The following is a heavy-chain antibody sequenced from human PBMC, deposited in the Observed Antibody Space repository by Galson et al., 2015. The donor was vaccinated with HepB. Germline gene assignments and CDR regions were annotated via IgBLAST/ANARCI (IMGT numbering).Heavy chain of an antibody. CDR2: FSAYNGNT. CDR1: GYTFTSYG. J-gene: IGHJ6*02. D-gene: IGHD4-17*01. Sequence: SVKVSCKASGYTFTSYGISWVRQAPGQGLEWMGWFSAYNGNTNYAQKLQGRVTMTTDTSTSTAYMELRSLRSDDTAVYYCAREGQTTVTNYYYYGMDVWGQGTTVTVSS. CDR3: AREGQTTVTNYYYYGMDV. V-gene: IGHV1-18*04.